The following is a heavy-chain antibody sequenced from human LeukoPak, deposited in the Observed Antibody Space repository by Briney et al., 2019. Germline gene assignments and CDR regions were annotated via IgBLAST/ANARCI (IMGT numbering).Heavy chain of an antibody. Sequence: PGGSLRLSCAASGFTFSSYSMNWVRQAPGKGLEWVSYISTSSSIIYYADSVKGRFTISRDNAKNSLYLQMNSLRAEDTAVYYCARDSPDKTSYYDFWSGYSTFDYWGQGTLVTVSS. D-gene: IGHD3-3*01. CDR2: ISTSSSII. J-gene: IGHJ4*02. CDR1: GFTFSSYS. CDR3: ARDSPDKTSYYDFWSGYSTFDY. V-gene: IGHV3-48*01.